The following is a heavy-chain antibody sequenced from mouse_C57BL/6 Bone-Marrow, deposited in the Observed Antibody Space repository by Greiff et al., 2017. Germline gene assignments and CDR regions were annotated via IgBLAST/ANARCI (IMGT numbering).Heavy chain of an antibody. CDR1: GFSLTSYG. CDR2: IWSGGST. Sequence: VQVVESGPGLVQPSQSLSITCTVSGFSLTSYGVHWVRQSPGKGLEWLGVIWSGGSTDYNAAFISRLSISKDNSKSQVFFKMNSLQADDTAIYYCARNSDYYGSDYAMDYWGQGTSVTVSS. D-gene: IGHD1-1*01. CDR3: ARNSDYYGSDYAMDY. V-gene: IGHV2-2*01. J-gene: IGHJ4*01.